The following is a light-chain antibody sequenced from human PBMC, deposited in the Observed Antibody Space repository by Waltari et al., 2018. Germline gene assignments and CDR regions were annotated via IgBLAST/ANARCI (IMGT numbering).Light chain of an antibody. V-gene: IGKV3-20*01. CDR1: QSISSSY. Sequence: EIVLTQSPGTLSLSPGERATLFCRASQSISSSYLACYQQKPGQAPRLLIYGVSSRATGIPDRFSGSGSGTDFTLTISGLEPEDFAVYYCQQYGSSPPYTFGQGTKLEI. CDR2: GVS. J-gene: IGKJ2*01. CDR3: QQYGSSPPYT.